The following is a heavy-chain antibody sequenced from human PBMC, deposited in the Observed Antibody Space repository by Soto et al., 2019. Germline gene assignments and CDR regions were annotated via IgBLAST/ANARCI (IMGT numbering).Heavy chain of an antibody. CDR1: GGSISSGGYY. D-gene: IGHD3-16*01. CDR3: ARGQKVWTSDAFDI. V-gene: IGHV4-31*03. CDR2: IYYSVST. J-gene: IGHJ3*02. Sequence: TSETLSLTCTVSGGSISSGGYYWSWIRQHPGKGLEWIGYIYYSVSTYYNPSLKSRVTISVDTSKNQFSLKLSSVTAADTAVYYCARGQKVWTSDAFDIWGQGTMVTVSS.